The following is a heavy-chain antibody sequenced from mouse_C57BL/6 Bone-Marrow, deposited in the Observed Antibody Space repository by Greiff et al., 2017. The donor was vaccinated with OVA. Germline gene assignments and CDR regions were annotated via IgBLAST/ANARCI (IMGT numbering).Heavy chain of an antibody. Sequence: DVKLQESGPGLVKPSQSLSLTCSVTGYSITSGYYWNWIRQFPGNKLEWMGYISYDGSNNYNPSLKNRISITRDTSKNQFFLKLNSVTTEDTATYYCARDRGGNLHFDYWGQGTTLTVSS. D-gene: IGHD2-1*01. CDR3: ARDRGGNLHFDY. V-gene: IGHV3-6*01. CDR2: ISYDGSN. J-gene: IGHJ2*01. CDR1: GYSITSGYY.